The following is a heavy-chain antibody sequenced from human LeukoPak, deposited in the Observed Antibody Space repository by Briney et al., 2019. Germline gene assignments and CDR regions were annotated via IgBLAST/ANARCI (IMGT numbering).Heavy chain of an antibody. V-gene: IGHV3-30*03. J-gene: IGHJ5*02. D-gene: IGHD6-19*01. Sequence: PGGSLRLSCAASGFTFSSYGMHWVRQAPGKGLEWVAVISSDGSNKYYADSVKGRFTISRDNSKNTLYLQMDSLRAEDTAVYYCARGGSVRGWRYNWFDPWGQGTLVTVSS. CDR3: ARGGSVRGWRYNWFDP. CDR1: GFTFSSYG. CDR2: ISSDGSNK.